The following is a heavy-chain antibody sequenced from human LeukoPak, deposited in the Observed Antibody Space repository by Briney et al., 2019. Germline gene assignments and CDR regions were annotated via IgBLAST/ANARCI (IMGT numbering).Heavy chain of an antibody. CDR2: LSGGGGST. J-gene: IGHJ4*02. CDR3: AKRGVVIRVILVGFHKEAYYFDS. Sequence: GGSLRLSCAASAFTFSTYAMSWVREAPGGGLGWGSGLSGGGGSTYNADSVKGRFTISRDKPKNTLYLQMNSLRVEDTAVYFCAKRGVVIRVILVGFHKEAYYFDSWGQGARVTVSS. CDR1: AFTFSTYA. D-gene: IGHD3-22*01. V-gene: IGHV3-23*01.